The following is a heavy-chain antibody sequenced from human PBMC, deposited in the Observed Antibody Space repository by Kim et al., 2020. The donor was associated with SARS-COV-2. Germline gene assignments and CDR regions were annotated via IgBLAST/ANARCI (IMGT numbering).Heavy chain of an antibody. CDR3: AKDPGGVTTGRYMFQH. CDR1: GFTFSSYA. V-gene: IGHV3-23*01. J-gene: IGHJ1*01. D-gene: IGHD4-17*01. CDR2: ISGSGGST. Sequence: GGSLRLSCAASGFTFSSYAMSWVRQAPGKGLEWVSAISGSGGSTYYADSVKGRFTISRDNSKNTLYLQMNSLRAEDTAVYYCAKDPGGVTTGRYMFQHWGQGTLVTVSS.